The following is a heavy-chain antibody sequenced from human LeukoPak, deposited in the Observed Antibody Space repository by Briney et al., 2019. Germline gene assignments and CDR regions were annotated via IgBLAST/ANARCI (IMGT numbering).Heavy chain of an antibody. CDR1: GFTFSNYS. CDR2: ISSSSRYI. Sequence: GGSLRLSCAASGFTFSNYSMNWVRQAPGKGLEWVSSISSSSRYIYYSDSVKGRFTISRDNAKNSLHLQMNSLRAEDTALYYCARVRPGQWLLRDAFDIWGQGTMVTVSS. J-gene: IGHJ3*02. CDR3: ARVRPGQWLLRDAFDI. D-gene: IGHD6-19*01. V-gene: IGHV3-21*01.